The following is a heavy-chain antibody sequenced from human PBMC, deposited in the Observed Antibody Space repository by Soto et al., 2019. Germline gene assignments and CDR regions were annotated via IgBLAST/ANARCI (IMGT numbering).Heavy chain of an antibody. CDR2: IIPILGIA. J-gene: IGHJ6*03. CDR3: ARGSSQSPAYYYYYYMDV. CDR1: GGTFSSYT. Sequence: SVKVSCKASGGTFSSYTSSWVRQAPGQGLEWMGRIIPILGIANYAQKFQGRVTITADKSTSTAYMELSSLRSEDTAVYYCARGSSQSPAYYYYYYMDVWGKGTTVTVSS. V-gene: IGHV1-69*02.